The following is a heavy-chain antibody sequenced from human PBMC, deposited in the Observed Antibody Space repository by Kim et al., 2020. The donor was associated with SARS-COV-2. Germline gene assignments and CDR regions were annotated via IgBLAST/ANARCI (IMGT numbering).Heavy chain of an antibody. J-gene: IGHJ4*02. D-gene: IGHD3-16*01. Sequence: SETLSLTCTVSGGSISSYYWRWIRQPPGKGLEWIGYIYYSGSTNYNPSLKSRVTISVDTSKNQFSLKLSSVTAADTAVYYCARVRYDYVWASLMDYWGQGTLVTVSS. V-gene: IGHV4-59*13. CDR3: ARVRYDYVWASLMDY. CDR1: GGSISSYY. CDR2: IYYSGST.